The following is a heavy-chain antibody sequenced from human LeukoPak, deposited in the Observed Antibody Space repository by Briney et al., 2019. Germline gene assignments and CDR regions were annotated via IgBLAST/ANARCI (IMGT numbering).Heavy chain of an antibody. CDR1: GFTFSSYA. J-gene: IGHJ3*02. V-gene: IGHV3-30*04. CDR2: ISYDGSNK. CDR3: ASPYYYGSGDDDAFDI. D-gene: IGHD3-10*01. Sequence: GGSLRLSCAASGFTFSSYAMHWVRQAPGKGLEWVAVISYDGSNKYYADSVKGRFTISRDNSKNTLYLQMNSLRAEDTAVYCCASPYYYGSGDDDAFDIWGQGTMVTVSS.